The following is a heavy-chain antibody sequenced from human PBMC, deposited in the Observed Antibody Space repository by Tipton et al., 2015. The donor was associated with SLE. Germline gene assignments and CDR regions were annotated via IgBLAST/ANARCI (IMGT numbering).Heavy chain of an antibody. CDR1: GFTFSSYA. Sequence: SLRLSCAASGFTFSSYAMHWVRQAPGKGLEWVAVISYDGSNKYYADSVKGRFTISRDNAKNSLYLQMNSLRAEDTAVYYCARDTGPRGGNWFDPWGQGTLVTVSS. CDR2: ISYDGSNK. D-gene: IGHD1-1*01. V-gene: IGHV3-30-3*01. CDR3: ARDTGPRGGNWFDP. J-gene: IGHJ5*02.